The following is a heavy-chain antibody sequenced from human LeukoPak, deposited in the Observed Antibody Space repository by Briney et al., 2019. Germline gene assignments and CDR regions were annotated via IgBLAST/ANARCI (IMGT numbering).Heavy chain of an antibody. CDR1: GFSFSNYG. CDR3: AKDSIPKSSFWSGYLGDPDY. D-gene: IGHD3-3*01. CDR2: TRFDGSSE. V-gene: IGHV3-30*02. J-gene: IGHJ4*02. Sequence: TGGSLRLSCAASGFSFSNYGMHWGRQAPGKGLQWMAFTRFDGSSEHYADSVKGRFTISRDNSKNTLYLQLNSLRLEDTAFYFCAKDSIPKSSFWSGYLGDPDYWGQGTLVTVSS.